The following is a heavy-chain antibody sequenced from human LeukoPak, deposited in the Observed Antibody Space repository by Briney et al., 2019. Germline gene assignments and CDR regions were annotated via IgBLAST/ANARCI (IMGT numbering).Heavy chain of an antibody. J-gene: IGHJ4*02. D-gene: IGHD2-2*01. CDR1: GYSFTSYW. CDR3: ARLGGNGYCSSTGCVYYFDY. V-gene: IGHV5-51*01. CDR2: IYPGDSDT. Sequence: GESLKISCKGSGYSFTSYWIGWVRQMPGKGLEWMGIIYPGDSDTRYSPSFQGQVTISADRSISTAYLQWSSLKASDTAIYYCARLGGNGYCSSTGCVYYFDYWGQGTLVTVSS.